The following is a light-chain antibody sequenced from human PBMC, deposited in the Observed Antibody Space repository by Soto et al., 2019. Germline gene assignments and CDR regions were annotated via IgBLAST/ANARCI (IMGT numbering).Light chain of an antibody. CDR1: QSVSSN. CDR3: QQYNNWPRT. CDR2: GAS. Sequence: EIVMTQSPATLSVSPGERATLSCRASQSVSSNLAWYQQKPGQAPRLLIYGASTRATGIPARFSGSGSGTDFTLTISSLQSEDFAVYHCQQYNNWPRTFGQGTKLEIK. V-gene: IGKV3-15*01. J-gene: IGKJ2*01.